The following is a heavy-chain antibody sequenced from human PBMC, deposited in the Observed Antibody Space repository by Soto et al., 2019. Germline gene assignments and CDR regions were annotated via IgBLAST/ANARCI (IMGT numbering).Heavy chain of an antibody. D-gene: IGHD3-3*01. V-gene: IGHV4-39*01. Sequence: QLQLQESGPGLVKPSETLSLTCTVSGGSISSSSYYWGWIRQPPGKGLEWIGCIYYSGSTYYNPSLKSRVTISVDTSKNQFSLKLSSVTAADTAVYYCARTYYDFWSGYYRASEGENWFDPWGQGTLVTVSS. CDR1: GGSISSSSYY. CDR2: IYYSGST. J-gene: IGHJ5*02. CDR3: ARTYYDFWSGYYRASEGENWFDP.